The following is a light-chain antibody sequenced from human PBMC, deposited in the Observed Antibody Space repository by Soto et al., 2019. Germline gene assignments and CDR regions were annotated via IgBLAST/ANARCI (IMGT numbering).Light chain of an antibody. V-gene: IGKV3-15*01. Sequence: EIVMTQSPATLSVSPGERATLSCRASQSISSNLAWYQQKPGQAPSLLLYGASTRATGIPARFSGSGSGTEFTLTISSLQSEDFAVYYCHQYNNWPPGTFGQGTKLEIK. CDR2: GAS. CDR3: HQYNNWPPGT. J-gene: IGKJ2*02. CDR1: QSISSN.